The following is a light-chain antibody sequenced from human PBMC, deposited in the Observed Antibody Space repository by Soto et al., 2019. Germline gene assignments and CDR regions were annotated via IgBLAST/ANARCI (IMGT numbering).Light chain of an antibody. J-gene: IGKJ4*01. CDR2: GAS. Sequence: EIVLTQSPGTMSLSPGERATLSCRASQSVSSSYLAWYQQKPGQAPRLIIYGASSRATGIPDRFSGSGSGTDFTLTISRLEPEEFAVYYCQQYRISPTFGGGTKVEIK. V-gene: IGKV3-20*01. CDR3: QQYRISPT. CDR1: QSVSSSY.